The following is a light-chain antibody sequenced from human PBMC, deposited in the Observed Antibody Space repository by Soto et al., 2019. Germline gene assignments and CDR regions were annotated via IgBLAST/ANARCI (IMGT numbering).Light chain of an antibody. CDR3: AAWDDSLNGVV. CDR2: SSN. J-gene: IGLJ2*01. CDR1: SSNIGSNS. V-gene: IGLV1-44*01. Sequence: QSVLTQPPSASGTPGQRVTISCSGSSSNIGSNSVNWYQQLPGTAPKLLMYSSNQRPSGVPDRFSGSKSGTSASLAISGLPYEDEADYCCAAWDDSLNGVVFGGGTKLTVL.